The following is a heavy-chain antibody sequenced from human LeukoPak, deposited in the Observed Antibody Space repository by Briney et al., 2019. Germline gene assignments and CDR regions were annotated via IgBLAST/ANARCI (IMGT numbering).Heavy chain of an antibody. CDR3: ARIGSNPSYFDL. V-gene: IGHV4-38-2*02. Sequence: PSETLSLTCTVSGYSISSHYYWGWIRQPPGKGLEWIGTIHHSGSTYFNPSLKSRVTISVDTSKNQFSLKLSSVTAADTAVYYCARIGSNPSYFDLWGRGTLVTVSS. CDR1: GYSISSHYY. J-gene: IGHJ2*01. D-gene: IGHD3-16*02. CDR2: IHHSGST.